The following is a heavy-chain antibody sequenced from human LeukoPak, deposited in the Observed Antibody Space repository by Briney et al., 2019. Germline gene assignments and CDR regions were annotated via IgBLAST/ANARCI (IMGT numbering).Heavy chain of an antibody. J-gene: IGHJ4*02. CDR2: IYASGGA. Sequence: GGSLRLSCVASGFDVNDNFMLWIRQAPGQGLEWISIIYASGGAFHSESVKGRFSAFRDTSKNTIFLQMNNLRAADTAMYYCVRRHDYWGQGTLVTVSS. V-gene: IGHV3-53*01. CDR3: VRRHDY. CDR1: GFDVNDNF.